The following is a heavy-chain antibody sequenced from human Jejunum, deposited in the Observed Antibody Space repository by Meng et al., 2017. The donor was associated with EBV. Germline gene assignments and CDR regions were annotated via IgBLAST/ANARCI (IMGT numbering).Heavy chain of an antibody. CDR3: ARDQTVAGPSTFDY. J-gene: IGHJ4*02. D-gene: IGHD6-19*01. CDR1: GFTFSNYW. CDR2: MNIDGTNT. Sequence: EVQLVESGGGLVQPGXXXXLSCAASGFTFSNYWMHWVRQAPGKGLMWVSRMNIDGTNTAYADSVKGRFTISRDDAKNTLYLQMNSLRAEDTAVYYCARDQTVAGPSTFDYWGQGTLVTVSS. V-gene: IGHV3-74*01.